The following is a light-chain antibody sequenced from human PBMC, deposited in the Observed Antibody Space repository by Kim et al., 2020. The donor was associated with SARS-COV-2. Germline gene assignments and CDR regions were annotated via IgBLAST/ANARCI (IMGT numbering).Light chain of an antibody. CDR1: QSISSF. Sequence: SVGDRVIIACLARQSISSFLNWYQQKQGKAPKLLINAASTLRTGAPSRFSGSVSGTDFTLIIRDLQPEDFATYYCQQTYSTPSITFGQGTRLEIK. V-gene: IGKV1-39*01. CDR2: AAS. J-gene: IGKJ5*01. CDR3: QQTYSTPSIT.